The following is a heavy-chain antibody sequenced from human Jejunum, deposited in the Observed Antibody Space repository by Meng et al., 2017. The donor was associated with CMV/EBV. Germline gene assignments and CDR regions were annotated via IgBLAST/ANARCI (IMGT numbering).Heavy chain of an antibody. CDR1: GYIFTDYY. CDR2: INPSGYNT. CDR3: AKEGVLYGMDV. Sequence: SKASGYIFTDYYIHWVRQAPGQGLEWMAVINPSGYNTNYTQKFQGRITVTRDTSTRTVYMELNNLTFEDTAVYYCAKEGVLYGMDVWGQGTTVTVSS. D-gene: IGHD4/OR15-4a*01. V-gene: IGHV1-46*01. J-gene: IGHJ6*02.